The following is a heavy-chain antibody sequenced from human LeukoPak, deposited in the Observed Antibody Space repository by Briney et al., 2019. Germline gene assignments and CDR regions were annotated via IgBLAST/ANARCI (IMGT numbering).Heavy chain of an antibody. Sequence: ASVKVSCKASGYTFTSYDINWVRQATGQGLEWMGWMNPNSGNTGYAQKFQGRVTMTRNTSISTAYMELSSLRSEDTAVYYCARVPGGSYGPDFDYWSQGTLVTVSS. CDR1: GYTFTSYD. D-gene: IGHD5-18*01. J-gene: IGHJ4*02. CDR3: ARVPGGSYGPDFDY. CDR2: MNPNSGNT. V-gene: IGHV1-8*01.